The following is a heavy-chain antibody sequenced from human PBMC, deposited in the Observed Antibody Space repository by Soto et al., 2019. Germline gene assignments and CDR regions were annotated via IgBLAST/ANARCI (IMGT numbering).Heavy chain of an antibody. CDR3: AGGVTGYSRS. D-gene: IGHD6-13*01. J-gene: IGHJ4*02. CDR1: GYTFTSYY. CDR2: INPSGGST. V-gene: IGHV1-46*01. Sequence: QVQLVQSGAEVKKPGASVKVSCKASGYTFTSYYMHWVRQAPGQGLEWMGIINPSGGSTSYAQKFQGRVTMTRETSTRIVYMKLSSLRSEDTAVYYCAGGVTGYSRSWGQGTLVTVSS.